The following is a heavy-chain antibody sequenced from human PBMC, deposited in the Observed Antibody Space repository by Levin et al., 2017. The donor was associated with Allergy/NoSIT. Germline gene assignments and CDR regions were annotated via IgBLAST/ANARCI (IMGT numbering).Heavy chain of an antibody. CDR2: IYSGGST. CDR1: GFTVSSNC. Sequence: GESLKISCAASGFTVSSNCMTWVRQAPGKGLEWVSVIYSGGSTYYADSVKGRFTISRDNSKNTLYLQMNSLRAEDTAVYYCARASGYDFLWYFDLWGRGTLVTVSS. J-gene: IGHJ2*01. CDR3: ARASGYDFLWYFDL. D-gene: IGHD5-12*01. V-gene: IGHV3-53*01.